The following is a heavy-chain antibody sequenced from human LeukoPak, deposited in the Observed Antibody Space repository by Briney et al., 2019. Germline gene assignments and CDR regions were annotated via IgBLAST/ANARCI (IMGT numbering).Heavy chain of an antibody. V-gene: IGHV4-34*01. CDR2: INHSGST. CDR3: ARRPVRAVTTRGAFDI. D-gene: IGHD4-17*01. CDR1: GGSFSGYY. J-gene: IGHJ3*02. Sequence: SETLSLTCAVYGGSFSGYYWSWIRQPPGKGLEWIGEINHSGSTNYNPSLKSRVTISVDTSKNQFSLKLSSVTAADTAVYHCARRPVRAVTTRGAFDIWGQGTMVTVSS.